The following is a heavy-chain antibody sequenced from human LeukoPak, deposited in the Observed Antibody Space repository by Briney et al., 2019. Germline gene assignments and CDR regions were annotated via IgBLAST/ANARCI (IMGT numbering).Heavy chain of an antibody. V-gene: IGHV3-30-3*01. CDR3: VRRSGSDYDAFDI. CDR2: ISYGGSDK. D-gene: IGHD5-12*01. J-gene: IGHJ3*02. Sequence: GGSLRLSCAASGFTFSSYAMHWVRQAPGMGLEWVAVISYGGSDKHYADSVKGRFTISRDNSKNTLYLQMNSLRAEDTAVYYCVRRSGSDYDAFDIWGQGTMVTVSS. CDR1: GFTFSSYA.